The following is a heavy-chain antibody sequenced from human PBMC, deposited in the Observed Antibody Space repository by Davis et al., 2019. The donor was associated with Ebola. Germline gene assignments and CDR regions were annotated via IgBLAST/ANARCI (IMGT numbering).Heavy chain of an antibody. Sequence: GESLKISCVGSGLTFSDYAMGWVRQAPGKGLEWVSGISGSGVTTYYADSVTGRFTVSRDNSNNTLYLQMNSLRAEDTAVYHCAKDIRGLQYCSRTSCYFTFDYWGQGTLVTVSS. CDR1: GLTFSDYA. CDR2: ISGSGVTT. V-gene: IGHV3-23*01. J-gene: IGHJ4*02. D-gene: IGHD2-2*01. CDR3: AKDIRGLQYCSRTSCYFTFDY.